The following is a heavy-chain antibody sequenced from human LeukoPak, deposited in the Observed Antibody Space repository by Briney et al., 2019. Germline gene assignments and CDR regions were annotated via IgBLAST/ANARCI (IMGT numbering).Heavy chain of an antibody. J-gene: IGHJ4*02. CDR2: INPNSGVT. CDR3: ARVYYYDSSGYRRRGPFDY. V-gene: IGHV1-2*02. Sequence: ASVKVSCKASGYTFTGYYMHWMRQAPGQGLEWMGWINPNSGVTNYAQKFQGRVTMTRDTSITTAYMELSRLRSDDTAVYYCARVYYYDSSGYRRRGPFDYWGQGTLVTVSS. D-gene: IGHD3-22*01. CDR1: GYTFTGYY.